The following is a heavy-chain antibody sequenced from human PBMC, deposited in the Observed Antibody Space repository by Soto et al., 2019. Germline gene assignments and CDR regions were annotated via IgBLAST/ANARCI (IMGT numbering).Heavy chain of an antibody. CDR1: GFTFSSYS. V-gene: IGHV3-48*01. J-gene: IGHJ3*02. CDR2: ISSSSSTI. CDR3: ARVSNSGTYKSWAFDI. D-gene: IGHD1-26*01. Sequence: GGSLRLSCAASGFTFSSYSMNWVRRAPGKGLEWVSYISSSSSTICYADSVKGRFTFSRDNAKNSLYLQMNSLRAEDTAVYYCARVSNSGTYKSWAFDIWGQGTVVTASS.